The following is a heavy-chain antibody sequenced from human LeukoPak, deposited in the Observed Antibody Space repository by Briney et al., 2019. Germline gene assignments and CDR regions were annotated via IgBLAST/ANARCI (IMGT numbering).Heavy chain of an antibody. CDR3: ARVDRFYDSSGYLAYYFDY. J-gene: IGHJ4*02. CDR2: INPNTGDK. CDR1: VCTFSGYY. V-gene: IGHV1-2*02. Sequence: APVKVSCKASVCTFSGYYMHWVRQAPGQGLEWMGWINPNTGDKTYAQKFLGRVTMTRDTSISTAYMVLSRLRSDDTAVYYCARVDRFYDSSGYLAYYFDYWGQGTLVTVSS. D-gene: IGHD3-22*01.